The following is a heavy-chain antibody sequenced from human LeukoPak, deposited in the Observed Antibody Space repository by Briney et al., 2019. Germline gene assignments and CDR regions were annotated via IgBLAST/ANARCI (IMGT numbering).Heavy chain of an antibody. CDR3: AKALRGYNLYFDY. D-gene: IGHD5-24*01. Sequence: QSGGSLRLSCAASGFTVSSNYMSWVRQAPGKGLEWVSLIYSGGSTYYADSVKGRFTISRDNSKNTLYLQMNSLRAEDTAVYYCAKALRGYNLYFDYWGQGTLVTVSS. V-gene: IGHV3-53*01. CDR2: IYSGGST. CDR1: GFTVSSNY. J-gene: IGHJ4*02.